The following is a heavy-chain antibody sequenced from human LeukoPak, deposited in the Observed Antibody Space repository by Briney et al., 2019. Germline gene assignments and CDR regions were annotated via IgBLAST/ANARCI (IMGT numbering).Heavy chain of an antibody. Sequence: GGSLRLSCAASGFTFSSYAMHWVRQAPGKGLEWVAVVSYDGSNKYYADSVKGRFTISRDNSKNTLYLQMNSLRAEDTAVYYCARERTRSGSPDYFDYWGQGTLVTVSS. CDR3: ARERTRSGSPDYFDY. J-gene: IGHJ4*02. CDR1: GFTFSSYA. CDR2: VSYDGSNK. D-gene: IGHD1-26*01. V-gene: IGHV3-30-3*01.